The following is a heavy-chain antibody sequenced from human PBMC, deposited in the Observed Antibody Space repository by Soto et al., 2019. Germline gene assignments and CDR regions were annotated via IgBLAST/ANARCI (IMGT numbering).Heavy chain of an antibody. Sequence: QVQLVESGGGVVQPGRSLRLSCAASGFTFSSYGMHWVRQAPGKGLEWVAVISYDGSNKYYADSVKGRFTISRDNSKNTLYLRINSLRADDTAEYYCAKDEHRYGSGGSCRSYFDYGGQGTLVTVSS. CDR3: AKDEHRYGSGGSCRSYFDY. CDR2: ISYDGSNK. V-gene: IGHV3-30*18. CDR1: GFTFSSYG. D-gene: IGHD2-15*01. J-gene: IGHJ4*02.